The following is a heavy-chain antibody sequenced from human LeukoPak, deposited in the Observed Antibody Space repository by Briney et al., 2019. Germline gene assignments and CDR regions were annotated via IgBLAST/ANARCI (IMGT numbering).Heavy chain of an antibody. CDR2: ISYDGSNK. D-gene: IGHD4-23*01. Sequence: PGGSLRLSCVASGFTFSSYSMHWVRRAPGKGLEWVAVISYDGSNKYYADSVKGRFTISRDNSKNTLYLQMNSLRVEDTAVYYCARGRPHGNDYWGQGTLVTVSS. J-gene: IGHJ4*02. V-gene: IGHV3-30-3*01. CDR1: GFTFSSYS. CDR3: ARGRPHGNDY.